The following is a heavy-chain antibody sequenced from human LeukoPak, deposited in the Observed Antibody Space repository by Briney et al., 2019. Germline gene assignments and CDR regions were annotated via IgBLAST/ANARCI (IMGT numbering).Heavy chain of an antibody. CDR2: IYYSGST. V-gene: IGHV4-59*01. CDR3: ARTIDSFVSDI. CDR1: GGSISSYY. J-gene: IGHJ3*02. D-gene: IGHD3-22*01. Sequence: RTSETLSLTCTVSGGSISSYYWSWIRQPPGKGLEWIGYIYYSGSTNYNPSLKSRVTISVDTSKNQFSLKLSSVTAADTAVYYCARTIDSFVSDIWGQGTMVTVSS.